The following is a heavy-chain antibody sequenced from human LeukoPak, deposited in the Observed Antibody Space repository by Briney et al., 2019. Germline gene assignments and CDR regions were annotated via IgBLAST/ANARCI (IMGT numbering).Heavy chain of an antibody. CDR2: IRSKAYGGTT. Sequence: PGRSLRLSCTASGFTFGAYAMSWVRQAPGQGLEWVGFIRSKAYGGTTEYAASVKGRFTISRDDSKSIAYLQMNSLKTEDTAVYYCTRVPLYCSSTSCLGPADYWGQGTLVTVSS. V-gene: IGHV3-49*04. D-gene: IGHD2-2*01. CDR1: GFTFGAYA. CDR3: TRVPLYCSSTSCLGPADY. J-gene: IGHJ4*02.